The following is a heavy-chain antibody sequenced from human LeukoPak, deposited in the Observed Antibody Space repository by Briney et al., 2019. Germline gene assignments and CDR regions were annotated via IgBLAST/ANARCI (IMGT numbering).Heavy chain of an antibody. CDR2: IYYSGST. J-gene: IGHJ2*01. D-gene: IGHD2-2*01. CDR3: ARIYCSSTSCYLDWYFDL. Sequence: KASETLSLTCTVPGGSISSSSYYWGWIRQPPGKGLEWIGSIYYSGSTYYNPSLKSRVTISADTSKNQFSLKLSSVTAADTAVYYCARIYCSSTSCYLDWYFDLWGRGTLVTVSS. CDR1: GGSISSSSYY. V-gene: IGHV4-39*01.